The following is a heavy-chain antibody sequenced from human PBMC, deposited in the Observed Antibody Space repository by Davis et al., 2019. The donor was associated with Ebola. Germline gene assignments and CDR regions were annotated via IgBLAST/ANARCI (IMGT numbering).Heavy chain of an antibody. V-gene: IGHV3-23*01. CDR2: ISGASGSS. Sequence: PGGSLRLSCTASGLTLINYAMTWVRQAPGKGLEWVSSISGASGSSYYADSVRGRFTISRDNSKNTLYLQMNSLRADDTAVYYCATKGDIVATGRSAYDYWGQGTLVTVSS. CDR3: ATKGDIVATGRSAYDY. CDR1: GLTLINYA. J-gene: IGHJ4*02. D-gene: IGHD5-12*01.